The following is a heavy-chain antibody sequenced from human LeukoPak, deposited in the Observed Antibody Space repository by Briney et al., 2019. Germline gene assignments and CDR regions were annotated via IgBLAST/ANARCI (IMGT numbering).Heavy chain of an antibody. CDR3: ARESRWRVSYFDY. J-gene: IGHJ4*02. CDR2: ISYDGSNK. V-gene: IGHV3-30-3*01. Sequence: GGSLRLSCAASGFTLSSYAMHWVRQAPGKGLEWVAVISYDGSNKYYADSVKGRFTISRDNSKNTLYLQMNSLRAEDTAVYYCARESRWRVSYFDYWGQGTLVTVSS. D-gene: IGHD6-13*01. CDR1: GFTLSSYA.